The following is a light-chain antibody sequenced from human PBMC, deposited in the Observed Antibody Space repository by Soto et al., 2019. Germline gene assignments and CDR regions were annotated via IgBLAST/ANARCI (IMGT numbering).Light chain of an antibody. CDR3: QQYDNLFT. CDR1: QDISNY. J-gene: IGKJ3*01. Sequence: DIQMTQSPSSLSASVGDRVTITCQASQDISNYLNWYQQKPGKAPKLLIYDASNLETGVPSRFSGSGSGTDFTFTISSLQPEDIATYYWQQYDNLFTFGPGTKGDIK. CDR2: DAS. V-gene: IGKV1-33*01.